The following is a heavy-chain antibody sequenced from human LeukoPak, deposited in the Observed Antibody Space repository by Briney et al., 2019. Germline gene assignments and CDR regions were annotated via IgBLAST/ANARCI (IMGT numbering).Heavy chain of an antibody. D-gene: IGHD5-18*01. J-gene: IGHJ4*02. Sequence: SETLSLTCTVAAGSISSNYWSWLRQPPGKGLEWLGYIYYSGSTNYNPSLKSRVTISVDTSKNQFSLKLSSVTAADTAVYYCGGEDSYGSGFDYWGQGTLVTVSS. CDR3: GGEDSYGSGFDY. V-gene: IGHV4-59*01. CDR2: IYYSGST. CDR1: AGSISSNY.